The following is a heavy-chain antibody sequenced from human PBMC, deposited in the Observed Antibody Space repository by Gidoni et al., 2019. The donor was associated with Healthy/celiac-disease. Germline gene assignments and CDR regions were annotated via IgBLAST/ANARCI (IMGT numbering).Heavy chain of an antibody. Sequence: EVQLVESGGGLVKPGGCLRLSCAASGFTFSNAWMSWVRQAPGKGLEWVGRIKSKTDGGTTDYAAPVKGRFTISRDDSKNTLYLQMNSLKTDDTAVYYCTTERYNWNDPRDYWGQGTLVTVSS. J-gene: IGHJ4*02. D-gene: IGHD1-1*01. CDR1: GFTFSNAW. CDR2: IKSKTDGGTT. CDR3: TTERYNWNDPRDY. V-gene: IGHV3-15*01.